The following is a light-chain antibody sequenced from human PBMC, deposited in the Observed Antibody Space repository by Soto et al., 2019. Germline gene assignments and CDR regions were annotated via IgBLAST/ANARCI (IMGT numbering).Light chain of an antibody. V-gene: IGKV3-11*01. J-gene: IGKJ3*01. CDR2: DAS. CDR1: QSISSY. Sequence: EIVLTQSPATLSLSPGERDTPSCRASQSISSYLAWYQQKPDQAPRLLIYDASNRATGIPARFSGSGSGTDFTLTISSLEPEDFAVYYCHQRSTWPFTFGPGTKVEIK. CDR3: HQRSTWPFT.